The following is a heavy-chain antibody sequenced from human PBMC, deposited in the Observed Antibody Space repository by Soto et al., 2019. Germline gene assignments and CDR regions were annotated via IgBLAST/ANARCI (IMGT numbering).Heavy chain of an antibody. V-gene: IGHV4-34*01. D-gene: IGHD6-13*01. CDR2: INHSGST. Sequence: PSETLSLTCAVYGGSFSGYYWSWIRQPPGKGLEWIGEINHSGSTNYNPSLKSRVTISVDTSKNQFSLKLSSVTAADTAVYYCAIRIAAAGDYYYMDVWGKGTTVTVSS. J-gene: IGHJ6*03. CDR3: AIRIAAAGDYYYMDV. CDR1: GGSFSGYY.